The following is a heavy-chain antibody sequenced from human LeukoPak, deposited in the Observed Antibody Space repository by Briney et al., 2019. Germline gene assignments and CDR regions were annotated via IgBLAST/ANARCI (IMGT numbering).Heavy chain of an antibody. Sequence: GGSLRLSCAASGFTFSSYGMHWVRQAPGKGLEWVAVISYDGSNKYYADSVKGRFTISRDNSKNTLYLQMNSLRAEDTAVYYYAKDRDIVVVPAANIDYWGQGTLVTVSS. D-gene: IGHD2-2*01. J-gene: IGHJ4*02. CDR3: AKDRDIVVVPAANIDY. V-gene: IGHV3-30*18. CDR2: ISYDGSNK. CDR1: GFTFSSYG.